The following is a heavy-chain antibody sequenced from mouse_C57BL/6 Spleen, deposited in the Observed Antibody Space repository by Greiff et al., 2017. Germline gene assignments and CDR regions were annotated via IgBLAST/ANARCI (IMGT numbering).Heavy chain of an antibody. D-gene: IGHD2-14*01. CDR1: GYSITSGYY. CDR2: ISYDGSN. Sequence: VQLQQSGPGLVKPSQSLSLTCSVTGYSITSGYYWNWIRQFPGNKLEWMGYISYDGSNNYNPSLKNRISITRDTSKNQFFLKLNSVTTEDTATYYCARRYFHFDYWGQGTTRTVSS. CDR3: ARRYFHFDY. V-gene: IGHV3-6*01. J-gene: IGHJ2*01.